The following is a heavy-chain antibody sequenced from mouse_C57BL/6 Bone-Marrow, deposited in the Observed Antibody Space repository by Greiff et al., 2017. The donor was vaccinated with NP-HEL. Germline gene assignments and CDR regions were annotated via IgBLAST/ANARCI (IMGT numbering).Heavy chain of an antibody. CDR2: IWWDDDK. D-gene: IGHD2-3*01. CDR3: ARIGGFDGCHAGLAY. J-gene: IGHJ3*01. CDR1: GFSLSTFGMG. V-gene: IGHV8-8*01. Sequence: QVTLKVSGPGILQPSQTLSLTCSFSGFSLSTFGMGVGWIRQPSGKGLVWLAHIWWDDDKYYNPALKSRLTISKDTSQTQVLLKIANVDTADTATYDCARIGGFDGCHAGLAYWGQGTLVTVSA.